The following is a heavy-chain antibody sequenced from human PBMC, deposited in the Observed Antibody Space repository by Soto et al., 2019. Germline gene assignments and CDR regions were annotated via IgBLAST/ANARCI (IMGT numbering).Heavy chain of an antibody. CDR1: AFTFRSYA. Sequence: EEQLLESGGGLVRPGGSLRLSCAASAFTFRSYAMSWVRQAPGKGLEWVSAITASADTTYYADSVKGRFTISRDNSKKTLYLRMNSLRAEDTAVYYCAKVRPLRDCTSTSCRGACDLLGQGTMVTVS. V-gene: IGHV3-23*01. CDR3: AKVRPLRDCTSTSCRGACDL. J-gene: IGHJ3*01. CDR2: ITASADTT. D-gene: IGHD2-2*01.